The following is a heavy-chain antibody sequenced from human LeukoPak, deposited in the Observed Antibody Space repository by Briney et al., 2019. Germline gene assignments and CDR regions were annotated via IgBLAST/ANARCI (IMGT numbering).Heavy chain of an antibody. CDR2: IFYSGTT. J-gene: IGHJ4*02. Sequence: SETLSLTGTVSGGSITSYYWTWIRQPPGKGLEYIGFIFYSGTTNYNPSLKRRVTISLDTSKNQFSLRLTSVTAADTAVYYCARREGRGSPRGSLDFWGQGALVTVSS. CDR1: GGSITSYY. V-gene: IGHV4-59*01. CDR3: ARREGRGSPRGSLDF. D-gene: IGHD3-10*01.